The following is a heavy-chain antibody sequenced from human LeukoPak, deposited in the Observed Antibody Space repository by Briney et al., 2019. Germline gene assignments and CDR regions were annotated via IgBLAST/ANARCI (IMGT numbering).Heavy chain of an antibody. CDR1: GFTFSITW. V-gene: IGHV3-74*03. J-gene: IGHJ4*02. D-gene: IGHD2-2*01. CDR3: ARDWSHAIDY. CDR2: ITSDGSST. Sequence: GGSLRLSCAASGFTFSITWMHWVRQPPGKGLVWVARITSDGSSTTYAESVKGRFTISRGNAKNTLYLQMNSLRAEDTPVNYCARDWSHAIDYWGQGTLVTLSS.